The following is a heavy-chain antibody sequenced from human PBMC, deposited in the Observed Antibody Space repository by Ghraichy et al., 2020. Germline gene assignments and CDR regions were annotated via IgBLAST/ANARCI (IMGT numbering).Heavy chain of an antibody. Sequence: ESLNISCTVSGGSISSSSYYWGWIRQPPGKGLEWIGSIYYSGSTYYNPSLKSRVTISVDTSKNQFSLKLSSVTAADTAVYYCARETRFYGDYDWGQGTLVTVSS. J-gene: IGHJ4*02. CDR2: IYYSGST. V-gene: IGHV4-39*01. D-gene: IGHD4-17*01. CDR3: ARETRFYGDYD. CDR1: GGSISSSSYY.